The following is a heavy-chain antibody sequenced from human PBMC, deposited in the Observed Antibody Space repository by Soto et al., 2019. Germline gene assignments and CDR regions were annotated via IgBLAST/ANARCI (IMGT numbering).Heavy chain of an antibody. Sequence: GGSLRLSXAGSGFTPTTTPLSWVRQPPGKGLEWVTTISGTASRTYYVDSVKGRFFISRDNSKNTVTLQMNNLTVDDTAVYYCATSFRYFDNWGQGTRVTVSS. V-gene: IGHV3-23*01. CDR2: ISGTASRT. CDR3: ATSFRYFDN. CDR1: GFTPTTTP. D-gene: IGHD3-9*01. J-gene: IGHJ4*02.